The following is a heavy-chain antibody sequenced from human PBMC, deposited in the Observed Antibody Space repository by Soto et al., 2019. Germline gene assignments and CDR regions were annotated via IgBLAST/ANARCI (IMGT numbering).Heavy chain of an antibody. CDR2: INHSGST. D-gene: IGHD7-27*01. V-gene: IGHV4-34*01. CDR1: GGSFSGYY. J-gene: IGHJ4*02. Sequence: SETLSLTCAVYGGSFSGYYWSWIRQPPGKGLEWIGEINHSGSTNYNPSLKGRVTISVDTSKNQFSLKLSSVTAADTAVYYCARRWGRTFDYWGQGTLVTVSS. CDR3: ARRWGRTFDY.